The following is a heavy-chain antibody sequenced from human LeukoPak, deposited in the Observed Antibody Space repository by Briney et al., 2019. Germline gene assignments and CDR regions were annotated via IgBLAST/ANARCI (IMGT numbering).Heavy chain of an antibody. CDR2: IYTSGST. CDR1: GGSISSGSYY. Sequence: SETLSLTCTVSGGSISSGSYYWSWIRQPAGKGLEWIGRIYTSGSTNYNPSLKSRVTISVDTSKNQFSLKLSSVTAADTAVYYCARDAPPAAISVWFDPWGQGTLVTVSS. D-gene: IGHD2-2*01. V-gene: IGHV4-61*02. CDR3: ARDAPPAAISVWFDP. J-gene: IGHJ5*02.